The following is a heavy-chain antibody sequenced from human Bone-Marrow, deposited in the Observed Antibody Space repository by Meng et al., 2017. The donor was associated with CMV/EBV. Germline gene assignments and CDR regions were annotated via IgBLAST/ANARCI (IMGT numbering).Heavy chain of an antibody. D-gene: IGHD3-3*01. CDR3: AGKLEGRVTITDWFDL. CDR1: GESFSGYY. J-gene: IGHJ5*02. Sequence: GESFSGYYWRWIRQPAGEGLERNSNPSHKSRVTRSAHTPKIEFSLTLSSVTAADTALYYCAGKLEGRVTITDWFDLWGQGTLVTVSS. V-gene: IGHV4-34*01.